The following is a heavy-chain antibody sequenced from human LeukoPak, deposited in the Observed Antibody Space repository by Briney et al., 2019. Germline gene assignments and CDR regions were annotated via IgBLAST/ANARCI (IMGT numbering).Heavy chain of an antibody. CDR2: IYYSGST. CDR1: SGSISSSRYY. J-gene: IGHJ4*02. CDR3: ARLTVAGPGPFDY. V-gene: IGHV4-39*01. Sequence: SVTLSLTCTVSSGSISSSRYYWGWIRRPAGKGLEWIGSIYYSGSTYYNPSLKSRVTISVDTSKNQFSLKLSSVTAADTAVYYCARLTVAGPGPFDYWGQGTLVTVSS. D-gene: IGHD6-19*01.